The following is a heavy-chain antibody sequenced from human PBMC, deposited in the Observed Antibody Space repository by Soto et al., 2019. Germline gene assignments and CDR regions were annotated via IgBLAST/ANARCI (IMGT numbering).Heavy chain of an antibody. V-gene: IGHV4-31*03. Sequence: PSETLSLTCTVSGGTTNSGGYYWSWISQHAGEGLEWIGHIYYTGSTSYNPSLKSRVTISIDTSKNQFSLKLNSATAADTALYYCARFCFCSTCPPYTFHLWGQGTMVTVSS. CDR2: IYYTGST. D-gene: IGHD3-16*01. CDR1: GGTTNSGGYY. J-gene: IGHJ3*01. CDR3: ARFCFCSTCPPYTFHL.